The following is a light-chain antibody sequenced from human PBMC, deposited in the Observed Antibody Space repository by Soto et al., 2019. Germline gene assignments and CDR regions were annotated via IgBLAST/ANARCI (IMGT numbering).Light chain of an antibody. CDR2: GAS. V-gene: IGKV3D-7*01. CDR1: QSVSSSY. Sequence: PGERVTLSCRASQSVSSSYLTWYQQKPGQAPWLLIYGASTRATSIPARFSGSGSGTDFTLTISSLQPEDFAVYYCQQDYNLPWTFGQGTKVEIK. J-gene: IGKJ1*01. CDR3: QQDYNLPWT.